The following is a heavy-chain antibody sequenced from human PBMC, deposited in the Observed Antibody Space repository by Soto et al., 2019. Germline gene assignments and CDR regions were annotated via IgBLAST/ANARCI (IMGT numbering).Heavy chain of an antibody. CDR2: IYYSGST. D-gene: IGHD2-15*01. Sequence: QVQLQESGPGLVKPSETLSLTCTVSGGSISSYYWCWIRQPPGKGLEWIGYIYYSGSTNYNPSLKGRVTISVDTSKNQFSLKLRSVTAADKVVYYCARAWGRVFDYWGQGTLVTVSS. V-gene: IGHV4-59*01. J-gene: IGHJ4*02. CDR3: ARAWGRVFDY. CDR1: GGSISSYY.